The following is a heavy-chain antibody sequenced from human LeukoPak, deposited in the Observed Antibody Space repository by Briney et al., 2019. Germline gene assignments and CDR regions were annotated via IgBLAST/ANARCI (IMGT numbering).Heavy chain of an antibody. CDR2: INSGGST. J-gene: IGHJ3*02. CDR1: GFTVSSNY. V-gene: IGHV3-53*01. CDR3: ARGHNWNDRGAFDI. D-gene: IGHD1-1*01. Sequence: TGGSLRLSCAASGFTVSSNYMSWVRQAPGKGLEWVSSINSGGSTYYADSVKGRFTISRDSSKNTLYLQMSSLRAEDTAVYYCARGHNWNDRGAFDIWGQGTMVTVSS.